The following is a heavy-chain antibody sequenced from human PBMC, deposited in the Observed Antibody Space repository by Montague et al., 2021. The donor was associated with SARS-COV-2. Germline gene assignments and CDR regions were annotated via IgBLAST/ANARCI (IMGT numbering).Heavy chain of an antibody. CDR2: IDWDDDK. D-gene: IGHD5/OR15-5a*01. V-gene: IGHV2-70*11. CDR1: GFSLSTNGMC. Sequence: PALVKPTQTLTLTCTFSGFSLSTNGMCVSWIRQPPGKAREWLARIDWDDDKYYSTSLKTRLTISKDTSKNQVVLTMTNMDPVDTATYYCVRLRPGGSLRGDMYYFDYWGLGTLVTVSS. J-gene: IGHJ4*02. CDR3: VRLRPGGSLRGDMYYFDY.